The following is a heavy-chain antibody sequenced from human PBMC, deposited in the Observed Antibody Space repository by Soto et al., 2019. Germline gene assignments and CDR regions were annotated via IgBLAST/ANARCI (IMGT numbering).Heavy chain of an antibody. V-gene: IGHV4-59*01. CDR1: GGSISSYY. D-gene: IGHD6-13*01. CDR3: GRGGIAGGGRGGGENDWSDP. J-gene: IGHJ5*02. CDR2: IYYRGST. Sequence: SSETLSLTCTVSGGSISSYYWSWIRQPPGKGLEWIGYIYYRGSTNYNPSLKSRVTISVDTSKNQFSLKLSSVTAADTAVYYCGRGGIAGGGRGGGENDWSDPWGQGTLVTVSS.